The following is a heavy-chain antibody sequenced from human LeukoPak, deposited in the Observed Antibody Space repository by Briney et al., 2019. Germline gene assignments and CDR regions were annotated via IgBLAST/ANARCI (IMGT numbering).Heavy chain of an antibody. D-gene: IGHD4-23*01. CDR3: ARVNDYGGNVDAFDI. CDR1: GFTFSSYE. J-gene: IGHJ3*02. CDR2: IRSSGSII. Sequence: PGGSLRLSCAASGFTFSSYEMNWVRQAPGKGLEWVSYIRSSGSIIFYADSVKGRFTISRDNAKNSLYLQMNSLRAEDTAVYYCARVNDYGGNVDAFDIWGQGTMVTVSS. V-gene: IGHV3-48*03.